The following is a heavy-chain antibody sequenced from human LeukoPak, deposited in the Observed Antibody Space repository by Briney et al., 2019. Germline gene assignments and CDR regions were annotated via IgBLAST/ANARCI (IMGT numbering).Heavy chain of an antibody. J-gene: IGHJ3*02. V-gene: IGHV4-39*01. Sequence: SETLSLTCTVSGGSISSSRYYWGWIRQTPGKGLEWIGSMYYTYSGNTYFNPSLKSRVTISVDTSKSQFSLKLSSVTAADTAVYYCARHHPRTTNGLDIWGQGILVTVSS. CDR1: GGSISSSRYY. D-gene: IGHD1-1*01. CDR2: MYYTYSGNT. CDR3: ARHHPRTTNGLDI.